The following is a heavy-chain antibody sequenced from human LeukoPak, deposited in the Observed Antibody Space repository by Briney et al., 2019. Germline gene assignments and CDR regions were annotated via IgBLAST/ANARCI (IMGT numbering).Heavy chain of an antibody. J-gene: IGHJ3*02. CDR1: EFTFSMFS. D-gene: IGHD5-12*01. CDR2: ISASSSTI. CDR3: ARDRGYDYQDAFDI. V-gene: IGHV3-48*04. Sequence: GGSLRLSCTASEFTFSMFSMNWVRQAPGKGLEWISFISASSSTIYYADSVKGRFTTSRDNAKNSLYLQMNSPRAEDTAVYYCARDRGYDYQDAFDIWGQGTMVTVSS.